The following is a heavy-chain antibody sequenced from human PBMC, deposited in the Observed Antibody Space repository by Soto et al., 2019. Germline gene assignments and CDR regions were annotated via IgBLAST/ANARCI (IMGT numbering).Heavy chain of an antibody. CDR1: AGTFSSYA. J-gene: IGHJ4*02. Sequence: SVKVSCKASAGTFSSYAISWVRQAPGQGLEWMGGIIPIFGTANYAQKFQGRVTITADESTSTAYMELSSLRSEDTAVYYCATHPSYYDSSGYYYGYWGQGTLVTDSS. CDR3: ATHPSYYDSSGYYYGY. V-gene: IGHV1-69*13. D-gene: IGHD3-22*01. CDR2: IIPIFGTA.